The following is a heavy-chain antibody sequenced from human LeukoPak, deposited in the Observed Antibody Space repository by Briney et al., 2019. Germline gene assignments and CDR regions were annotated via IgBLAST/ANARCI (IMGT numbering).Heavy chain of an antibody. Sequence: GGSLRLSCAASGFTFSSYWMSWVRQAPGKGLEWVANIQQDGSDKYYVDSVKGRLTISRDNAKNSLYLQMNSLRAEDTAVYYCARELGSYSSSSQGDYLGQGTLVTVSS. CDR3: ARELGSYSSSSQGDY. V-gene: IGHV3-7*01. D-gene: IGHD6-6*01. J-gene: IGHJ4*02. CDR1: GFTFSSYW. CDR2: IQQDGSDK.